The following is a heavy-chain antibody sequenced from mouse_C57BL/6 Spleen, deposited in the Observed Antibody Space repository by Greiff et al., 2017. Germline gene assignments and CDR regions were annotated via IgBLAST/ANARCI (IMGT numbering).Heavy chain of an antibody. D-gene: IGHD2-3*01. V-gene: IGHV1-52*01. J-gene: IGHJ4*01. CDR2: IDPSDSET. CDR1: GYTFTSYW. Sequence: QVQLQQPGAELVRPGSSVKLSCKASGYTFTSYWMHWVKQRPIQGLEWIGNIDPSDSETHYNQKFKDKATLNVDKSSSTAYMQLSSLTSEDSAVYYCARVYDGYLYAMDYWGQGTSVTVSS. CDR3: ARVYDGYLYAMDY.